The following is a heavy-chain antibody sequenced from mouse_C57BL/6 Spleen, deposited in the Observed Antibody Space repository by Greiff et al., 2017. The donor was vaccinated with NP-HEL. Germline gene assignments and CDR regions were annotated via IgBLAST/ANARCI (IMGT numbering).Heavy chain of an antibody. CDR1: GFTFSSYA. CDR3: TRDSSGYDAMDY. D-gene: IGHD3-2*02. V-gene: IGHV5-9-1*02. Sequence: EVQRVESGEGLVKPGGSLKLSCAASGFTFSSYAMSWVRQTPEKRLAWVAYISSGGDYIYYADTVKGRFTISRDNSRNTLYLQMSSLKSEDTAMYYCTRDSSGYDAMDYWGQGTSVTVSS. J-gene: IGHJ4*01. CDR2: ISSGGDYI.